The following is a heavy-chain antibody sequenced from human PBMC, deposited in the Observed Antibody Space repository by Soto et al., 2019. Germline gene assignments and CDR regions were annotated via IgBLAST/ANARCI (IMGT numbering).Heavy chain of an antibody. D-gene: IGHD6-25*01. V-gene: IGHV3-23*01. Sequence: EVQLLESGGSLVQPGRSLRLSCAASGFSFSSYAMSWVRQAPEKGLEWVSAISGSGGTTYYAASVKGRFTISRDNSKNTLFLQMNCLRAEDTAVYYCVKFFVETGGSSGWPWTFHYWRQGTLVTVSS. CDR2: ISGSGGTT. CDR1: GFSFSSYA. J-gene: IGHJ4*02. CDR3: VKFFVETGGSSGWPWTFHY.